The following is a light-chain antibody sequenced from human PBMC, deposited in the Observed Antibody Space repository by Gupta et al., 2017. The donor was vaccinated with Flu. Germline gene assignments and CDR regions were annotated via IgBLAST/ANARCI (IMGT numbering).Light chain of an antibody. J-gene: IGKJ1*01. Sequence: GERATLSCRASQGVSSNLAWYQLKPGQAPRLLIYDASTRATGIPARFIGSGSGTEFTLAISSLQSEDFAVYYCQQYSDWPWTFGQGTKVEIK. CDR2: DAS. V-gene: IGKV3-15*01. CDR3: QQYSDWPWT. CDR1: QGVSSN.